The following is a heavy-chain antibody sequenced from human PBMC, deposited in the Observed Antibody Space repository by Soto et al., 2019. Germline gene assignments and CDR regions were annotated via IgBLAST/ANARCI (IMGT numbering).Heavy chain of an antibody. J-gene: IGHJ4*02. V-gene: IGHV1-18*01. CDR2: ISAYNGNT. D-gene: IGHD2-2*01. Sequence: ASVKVSCKASGYTFTSYGISWVRQAPGQGLEWMGWISAYNGNTNYAQELQGRVTMTTDTSTSTAYMELRSLRSDDTAVYYCARDDLAVPAAMREGTNGVCPPKPFDYCGQGPLVTVSS. CDR3: ARDDLAVPAAMREGTNGVCPPKPFDY. CDR1: GYTFTSYG.